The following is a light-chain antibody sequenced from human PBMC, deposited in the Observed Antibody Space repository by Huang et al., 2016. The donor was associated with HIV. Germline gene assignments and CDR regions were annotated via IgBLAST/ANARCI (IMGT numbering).Light chain of an antibody. J-gene: IGKJ1*01. Sequence: AIQLTQSPSSLSASVGDRVTITCRASQDITNDLGWYQQKPGKAPKLLISAASTFRSGVPSRFSGSGSRTDFTLTISSLQPEDFATYFCLQDFNYPRTFGQGTRVEIK. CDR3: LQDFNYPRT. V-gene: IGKV1-6*02. CDR1: QDITND. CDR2: AAS.